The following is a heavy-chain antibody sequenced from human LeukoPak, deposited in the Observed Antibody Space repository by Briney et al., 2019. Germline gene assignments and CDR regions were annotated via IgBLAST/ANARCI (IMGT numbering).Heavy chain of an antibody. D-gene: IGHD5-24*01. CDR1: GFTFSDYH. Sequence: GGSLRLSCAASGFTFSDYHMSWIRQAPGKGLEWVSYISSSGSTIYYADSVKGRFTISRDNAKNSLYLQMNSLRAEDTAVYYCAREGMATIRSIGAFDIWGQGTMVTVSS. CDR3: AREGMATIRSIGAFDI. CDR2: ISSSGSTI. V-gene: IGHV3-11*01. J-gene: IGHJ3*02.